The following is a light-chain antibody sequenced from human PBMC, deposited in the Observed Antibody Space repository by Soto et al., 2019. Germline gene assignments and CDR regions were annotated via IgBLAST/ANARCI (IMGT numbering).Light chain of an antibody. V-gene: IGKV1-39*01. Sequence: DIQMTQSPSSLFASVGDRVTITCQATQDINIYLNWYQQKPGKAPKLLIYAASTLQSGVQSRFSGSGSGTDFTLIIRSLQPEDFATFYCQQSYNIPITFGQGTRLEIK. CDR1: QDINIY. CDR3: QQSYNIPIT. CDR2: AAS. J-gene: IGKJ5*01.